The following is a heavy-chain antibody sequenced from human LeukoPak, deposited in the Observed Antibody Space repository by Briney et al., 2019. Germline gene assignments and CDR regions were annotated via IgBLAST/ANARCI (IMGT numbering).Heavy chain of an antibody. J-gene: IGHJ3*02. CDR2: ISSSSSTI. V-gene: IGHV3-48*01. CDR1: GFTFSSYS. Sequence: GGSLRLSCAASGFTFSSYSMNWVRQAPGKGLEWVSYISSSSSTIYYADSVKGRFTISRDNGKNSLYLQMNSLRAEDTAVYYCARVYYDSSGYYDAFDIWGQGTMVTVSS. D-gene: IGHD3-22*01. CDR3: ARVYYDSSGYYDAFDI.